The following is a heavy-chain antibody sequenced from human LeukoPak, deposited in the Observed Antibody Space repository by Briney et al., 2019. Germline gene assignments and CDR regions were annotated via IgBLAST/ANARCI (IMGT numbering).Heavy chain of an antibody. J-gene: IGHJ6*03. V-gene: IGHV4-59*12. Sequence: PSETLSLTCSVSGDSLRRYFWSWIRLSPAKGLEWIGYVHHSGTSRYKPSLESRVTMSVDTSKNQFSLKLSSVTAADTAVYYCARDLYYYDSSGYYYPSDYYYMDVWGKGTTVTVSS. D-gene: IGHD3-22*01. CDR3: ARDLYYYDSSGYYYPSDYYYMDV. CDR1: GDSLRRYF. CDR2: VHHSGTS.